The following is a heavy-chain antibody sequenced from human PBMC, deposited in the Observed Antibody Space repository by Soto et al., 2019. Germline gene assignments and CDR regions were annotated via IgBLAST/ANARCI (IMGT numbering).Heavy chain of an antibody. CDR3: AKDGDYVWGSYGLDY. Sequence: EVQLLESGGGLVQPGGSLRLSCAASGFTFSSYAMSWVRQAPGKGLEWVSAISGSGGSTYYADSVKGRFTISRDNSKNTLYLQRNGLRAEDTAVYSCAKDGDYVWGSYGLDYWGQGTLVTVSS. V-gene: IGHV3-23*01. D-gene: IGHD3-16*01. CDR2: ISGSGGST. J-gene: IGHJ4*02. CDR1: GFTFSSYA.